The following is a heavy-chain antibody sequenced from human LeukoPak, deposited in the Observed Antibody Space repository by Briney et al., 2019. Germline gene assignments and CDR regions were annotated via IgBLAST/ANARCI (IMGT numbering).Heavy chain of an antibody. CDR2: IYYSGST. J-gene: IGHJ6*03. CDR3: ARDREVVTPYYYYYMDV. Sequence: SETLSLTCTVSGGSISSYYWSWIRQPPGKGLEWIGYIYYSGSTNYNPSLKSRVTISVDTSKNQFSLKLSSVTAADTAVYYCARDREVVTPYYYYYMDVWGKGTTVTISS. CDR1: GGSISSYY. V-gene: IGHV4-59*12. D-gene: IGHD4-23*01.